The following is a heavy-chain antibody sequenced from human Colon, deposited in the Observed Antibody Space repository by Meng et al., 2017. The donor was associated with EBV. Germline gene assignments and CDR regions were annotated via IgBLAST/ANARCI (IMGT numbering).Heavy chain of an antibody. CDR2: IYHSGST. D-gene: IGHD7-27*01. CDR3: ARDTSTWGNKGLDH. CDR1: GDSVTNGGYS. V-gene: IGHV4-30-2*01. J-gene: IGHJ4*02. Sequence: QLQLQESCSGLVKPSQTLSLTCVVSGDSVTNGGYSWSWIRQPPGKGLEWIGYIYHSGSTKYNPSLKSRVTISVDTSKNQFSLKLSSVTAADTAVYYCARDTSTWGNKGLDHWGQGILVTVSS.